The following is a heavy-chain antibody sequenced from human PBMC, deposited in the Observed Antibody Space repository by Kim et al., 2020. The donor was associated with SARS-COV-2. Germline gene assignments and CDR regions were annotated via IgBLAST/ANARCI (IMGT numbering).Heavy chain of an antibody. D-gene: IGHD5-12*01. V-gene: IGHV1-2*02. CDR1: GYTFTGYY. Sequence: ASVKVSCKASGYTFTGYYMHWVRQAPGQGLEWMGWINPNSGGTNYAQKFQGRVTMTRDTSISTAYMELSRLRSDDTAVYYCARGWSEWDEWLRLMIPFDYWGQGTLVTVSS. CDR3: ARGWSEWDEWLRLMIPFDY. J-gene: IGHJ4*02. CDR2: INPNSGGT.